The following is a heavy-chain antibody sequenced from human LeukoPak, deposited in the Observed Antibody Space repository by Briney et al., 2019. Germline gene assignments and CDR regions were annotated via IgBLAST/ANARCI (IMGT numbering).Heavy chain of an antibody. CDR2: ISDSGGGT. J-gene: IGHJ4*02. CDR3: ARATPITMIDY. Sequence: GGSLRLSCATSGFTFSSYAMSWVRQAPGKGLEWVSVISDSGGGTFYADSVKGRFTISRDNAKNTLYLQMNSLRAEDTAVYYCARATPITMIDYWGQGTLVTVSS. CDR1: GFTFSSYA. V-gene: IGHV3-23*01. D-gene: IGHD3-22*01.